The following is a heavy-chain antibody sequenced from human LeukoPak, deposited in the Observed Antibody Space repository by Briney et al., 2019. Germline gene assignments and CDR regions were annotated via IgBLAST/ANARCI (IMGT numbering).Heavy chain of an antibody. V-gene: IGHV3-23*01. CDR2: ISGDAVTS. Sequence: GGSLRLSCAASGFTFKNYAMNWVRQSPGQGLEWVSTISGDAVTSWYADSVKGRFTVSRDNSKNIVFLQMNNLRAEDTAVYYCARVKWLPPPFFFDYWGQGTLVTVSS. D-gene: IGHD6-19*01. CDR3: ARVKWLPPPFFFDY. J-gene: IGHJ4*02. CDR1: GFTFKNYA.